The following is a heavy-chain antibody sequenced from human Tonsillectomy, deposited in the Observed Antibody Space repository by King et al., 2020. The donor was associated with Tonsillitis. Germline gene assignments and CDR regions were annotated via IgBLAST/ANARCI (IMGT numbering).Heavy chain of an antibody. J-gene: IGHJ4*02. CDR1: GFTFSNYW. D-gene: IGHD3-10*01. Sequence: VQLVESGGGSAQPGGSLRLSCAASGFTFSNYWMHWARQAPGKGLEWVSRINPDGMYTNYVDSVKGRFTISRDNAKNTLYMQMNSLRAEDTALYYCVGEGFGELWGQGTLVTVSS. CDR3: VGEGFGEL. CDR2: INPDGMYT. V-gene: IGHV3-74*01.